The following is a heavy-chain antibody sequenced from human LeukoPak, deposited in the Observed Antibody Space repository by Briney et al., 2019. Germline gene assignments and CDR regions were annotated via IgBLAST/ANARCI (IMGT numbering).Heavy chain of an antibody. CDR2: INIDGSST. D-gene: IGHD6-13*01. J-gene: IGHJ4*02. Sequence: GGSLRLSGAASGFTFSSKWMHWVRQAPGKGLVGVSHINIDGSSTRYADSVKGRFTISRDNAKNTLYLQTNSLRAEDTAVYYCARAGSNWDFDHWGQGTLVTVSS. CDR3: ARAGSNWDFDH. V-gene: IGHV3-74*01. CDR1: GFTFSSKW.